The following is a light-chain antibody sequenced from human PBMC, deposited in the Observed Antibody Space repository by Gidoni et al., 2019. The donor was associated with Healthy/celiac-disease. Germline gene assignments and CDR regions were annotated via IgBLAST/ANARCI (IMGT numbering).Light chain of an antibody. CDR1: SLRSDY. Sequence: SSELTQDPAVSVALGQTVRITCQGDSLRSDYASWYQQKPGQAPVLVIYGKNNRPSGIPDRFSGSRSGNTASLTITGAQAEDEADYYCNSRDSSGNHWVFGGGTKLTVL. CDR2: GKN. J-gene: IGLJ3*02. CDR3: NSRDSSGNHWV. V-gene: IGLV3-19*01.